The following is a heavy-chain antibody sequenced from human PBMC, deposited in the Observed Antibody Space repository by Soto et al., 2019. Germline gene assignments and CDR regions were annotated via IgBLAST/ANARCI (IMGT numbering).Heavy chain of an antibody. D-gene: IGHD2-2*01. V-gene: IGHV1-46*01. CDR2: INPSGGIT. J-gene: IGHJ6*02. CDR3: ARGRSTTRYHYDYGMDV. CDR1: GFTLTSSC. Sequence: ASVKVSCKASGFTLTSSCFHWARQAPGQGPGWMRIINPSGGITNDAQKFQDRVTMTSDTSTSTVYMELSTQRSEDTAVYYCARGRSTTRYHYDYGMDVWGQGTTVTVSS.